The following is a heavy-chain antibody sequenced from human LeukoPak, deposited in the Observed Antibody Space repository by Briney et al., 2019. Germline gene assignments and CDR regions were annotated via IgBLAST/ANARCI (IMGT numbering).Heavy chain of an antibody. V-gene: IGHV4-30-2*01. CDR3: ARGDTAMVFRR. D-gene: IGHD5-18*01. CDR2: IYHSGST. CDR1: GGSISSGGYS. J-gene: IGHJ4*02. Sequence: SETLSLTCAVSGGSISSGGYSWSWIRQPPGKGLEWIGYIYHSGSTYYNSSLKSRVTISVDTSKNQFSLKLSSVTAADTAVYYCARGDTAMVFRRWGQGTLVTVSS.